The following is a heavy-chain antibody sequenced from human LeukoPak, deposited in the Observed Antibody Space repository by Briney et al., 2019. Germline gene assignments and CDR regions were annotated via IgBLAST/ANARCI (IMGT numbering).Heavy chain of an antibody. CDR1: GYTFTSYD. V-gene: IGHV1-8*01. J-gene: IGHJ6*02. CDR3: ASVAAAGTSYYYYGVDV. Sequence: ASVKVSCKASGYTFTSYDINWVRQATGQGLEWMGWMNPNSGNTGYAQKFQGRVTMTRNTSISTAYMELSSLRSEDTAVYYCASVAAAGTSYYYYGVDVWGQGTTVTVSS. CDR2: MNPNSGNT. D-gene: IGHD6-13*01.